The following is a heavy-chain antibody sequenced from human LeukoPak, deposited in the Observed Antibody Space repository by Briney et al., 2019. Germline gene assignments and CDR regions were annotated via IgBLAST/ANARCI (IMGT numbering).Heavy chain of an antibody. Sequence: HWASVKVSCKASGYTFTGYYMHWVRQAPGQGLEWMGWINPNSGGTNYAQKFQGRVTMTRDTSISTAYMELSRLRSDDTAVYYCARPEPGSSLSFDYWGQGTLVTVSS. CDR3: ARPEPGSSLSFDY. CDR1: GYTFTGYY. D-gene: IGHD6-13*01. J-gene: IGHJ4*02. CDR2: INPNSGGT. V-gene: IGHV1-2*02.